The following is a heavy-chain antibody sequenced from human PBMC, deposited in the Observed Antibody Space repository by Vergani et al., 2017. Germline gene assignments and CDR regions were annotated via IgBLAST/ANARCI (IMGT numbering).Heavy chain of an antibody. V-gene: IGHV3-15*01. CDR3: TTRYCSSTSCYGYYYYMDV. Sequence: EVQVVESGGGLVQPGGSLRLSCAASGFIFSDHYMDWVRQAPGKGLEWVGRIKSKTDGGTTDNAAPVKGRFTISRDDSKNTLYLQMNSLKTEDTAVYYCTTRYCSSTSCYGYYYYMDVWGKGTTVTVSS. CDR2: IKSKTDGGTT. CDR1: GFIFSDHY. J-gene: IGHJ6*03. D-gene: IGHD2-2*01.